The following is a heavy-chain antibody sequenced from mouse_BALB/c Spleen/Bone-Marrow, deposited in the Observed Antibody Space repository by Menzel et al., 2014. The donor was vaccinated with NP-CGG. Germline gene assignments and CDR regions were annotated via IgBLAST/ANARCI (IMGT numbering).Heavy chain of an antibody. V-gene: IGHV3-1*02. CDR3: ARGGYYGSSYFDY. Sequence: VQLQQSGPDLVKSSQSLSLTCTVTGYSITSGCNWHWIRQFPGNKLEWMGYIHYSGYTNYNPSLKSRISITRDTSKNQFFLQLNSVTTEDTATYYCARGGYYGSSYFDYWGQGTTLTVSS. D-gene: IGHD1-1*01. CDR1: GYSITSGCN. J-gene: IGHJ2*01. CDR2: IHYSGYT.